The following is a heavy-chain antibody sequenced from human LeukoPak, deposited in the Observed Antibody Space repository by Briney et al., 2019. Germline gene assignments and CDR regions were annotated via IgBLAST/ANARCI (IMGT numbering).Heavy chain of an antibody. V-gene: IGHV3-7*05. CDR1: GFTFTKYW. CDR2: IHQDGSET. D-gene: IGHD4-17*01. J-gene: IGHJ4*02. CDR3: SNTVGHYSHN. Sequence: GGSLRLSCAASGFTFTKYWMAWVRQAPAKGLEWVASIHQDGSETHSIDSGRFTISRDNAKNSLYLQMNSLRDEDTAVYYCSNTVGHYSHNWGPGTLVTVSS.